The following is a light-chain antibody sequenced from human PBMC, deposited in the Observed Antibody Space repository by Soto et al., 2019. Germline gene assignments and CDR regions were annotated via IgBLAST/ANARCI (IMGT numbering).Light chain of an antibody. CDR2: EVS. CDR1: TSDVGSYDL. Sequence: QSVLTQPASVSGSPGQSITISCTGTTSDVGSYDLVSWYQQHPGKAPKIMIYEVSKRPSGDSNRFSGSKSGNTASLTISGLQAEHEADYYCCSYAGGRSPYEFGTGTKGTVL. CDR3: CSYAGGRSPYE. V-gene: IGLV2-23*02. J-gene: IGLJ1*01.